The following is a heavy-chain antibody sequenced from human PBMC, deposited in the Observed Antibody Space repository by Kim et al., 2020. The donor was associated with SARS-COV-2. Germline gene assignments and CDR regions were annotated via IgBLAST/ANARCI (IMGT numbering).Heavy chain of an antibody. CDR2: GTA. CDR3: ARDDWLLGD. V-gene: IGHV1-69*01. D-gene: IGHD3-9*01. Sequence: GTANAAQTFQGRVTITADESTSTAYMVLSSLRSEDTAVYYCARDDWLLGDWGQGTLVTVSS. J-gene: IGHJ4*02.